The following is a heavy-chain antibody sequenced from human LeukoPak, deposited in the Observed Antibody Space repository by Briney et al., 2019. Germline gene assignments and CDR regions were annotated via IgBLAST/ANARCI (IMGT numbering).Heavy chain of an antibody. CDR3: ARDNYYGSRSYYTGVDY. J-gene: IGHJ4*02. CDR1: GYTFTSYG. CDR2: ISAYNGNT. Sequence: ASVKVSCKASGYTFTSYGISWVRQARGQGLEWMGWISAYNGNTNYAQKLQGRVTMTTDTSTSTAYMELRSLRSDDTAVYYCARDNYYGSRSYYTGVDYWGQGTLVTVSS. D-gene: IGHD3-10*01. V-gene: IGHV1-18*01.